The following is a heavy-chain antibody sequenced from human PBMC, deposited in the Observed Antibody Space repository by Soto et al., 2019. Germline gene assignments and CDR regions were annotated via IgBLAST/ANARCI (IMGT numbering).Heavy chain of an antibody. D-gene: IGHD6-19*01. Sequence: SETLSLTCAVYGGSFSGYYWSWIRQPPGKGLEWIGEINHSGSTNYNPSLKSRLTISRDNAKNTLYLQMNSLRAEDTAMYYCASNVAGTSPDKYWGQGTLVTVSS. CDR3: ASNVAGTSPDKY. V-gene: IGHV4-34*01. CDR1: GGSFSGYY. CDR2: INHSGST. J-gene: IGHJ4*02.